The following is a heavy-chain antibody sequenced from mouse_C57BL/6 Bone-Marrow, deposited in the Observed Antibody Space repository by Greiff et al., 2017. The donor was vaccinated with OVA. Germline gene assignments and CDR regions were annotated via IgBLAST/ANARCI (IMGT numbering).Heavy chain of an antibody. V-gene: IGHV3-6*01. D-gene: IGHD2-2*01. CDR1: GYSITSGYY. CDR2: ISYDGSN. Sequence: EVKLMESGPGLVKPSQSLSLTCSVTGYSITSGYYWNWIRQFPGNKLEWMGYISYDGSNNYNPSLKNRISITRDTSKNQFFLKLNSVTTEDTATYYCARGSTMVTTGGFDYWGQGTTLTVSS. J-gene: IGHJ2*01. CDR3: ARGSTMVTTGGFDY.